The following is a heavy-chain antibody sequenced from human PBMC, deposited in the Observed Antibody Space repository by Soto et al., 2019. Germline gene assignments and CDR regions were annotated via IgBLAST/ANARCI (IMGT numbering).Heavy chain of an antibody. Sequence: ASVKVSCKASGYTFTSYYMHWVRQAPGQGLEWMGIINPSGGSTNYAQKFQGRVTVTRDTSTSTVYIDLNSLRSEDTAVYYCAREPVTTFGGVIVRTYYLDYWGQGTLVTVSS. CDR3: AREPVTTFGGVIVRTYYLDY. CDR2: INPSGGST. V-gene: IGHV1-46*03. D-gene: IGHD3-16*02. J-gene: IGHJ4*02. CDR1: GYTFTSYY.